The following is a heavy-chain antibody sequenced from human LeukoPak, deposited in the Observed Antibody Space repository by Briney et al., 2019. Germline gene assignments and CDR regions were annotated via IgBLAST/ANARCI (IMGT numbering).Heavy chain of an antibody. CDR3: AGFSMVRGVIPHYFDY. J-gene: IGHJ4*02. D-gene: IGHD3-10*01. CDR1: GGSISSSSYY. Sequence: PSEALSLTCTVSGGSISSSSYYWGWIRQPPGKGLEWIGCIYYSGSTYYNPSLKSRVTISVDTSKNQCSLKLSSVTAADTAVYYCAGFSMVRGVIPHYFDYWGQGTLVTVSS. V-gene: IGHV4-39*01. CDR2: IYYSGST.